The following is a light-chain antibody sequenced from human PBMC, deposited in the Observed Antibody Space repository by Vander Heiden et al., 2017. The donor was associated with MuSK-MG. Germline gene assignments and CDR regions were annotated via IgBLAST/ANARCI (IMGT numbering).Light chain of an antibody. J-gene: IGLJ3*02. Sequence: QSVLTQPPSVSGAPGQRVTISCTGHNPNIGAGYDVHWYQQFPGTAPKVLIYGNRKRPSGVPDRFSGSKSGTSASMAITGLRAEDEADYYCQSYDSSRTGWVFGGGTKVTVL. CDR1: NPNIGAGYD. CDR2: GNR. V-gene: IGLV1-40*01. CDR3: QSYDSSRTGWV.